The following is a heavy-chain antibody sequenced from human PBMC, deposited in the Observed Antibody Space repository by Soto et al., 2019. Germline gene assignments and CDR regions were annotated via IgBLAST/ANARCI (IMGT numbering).Heavy chain of an antibody. V-gene: IGHV4-31*03. CDR3: ARENFGVVIHDAFDL. CDR1: GGSVSSGSYY. Sequence: QVQLQESGPGLVRPSQTLSLTCTVSGGSVSSGSYYWNWIRQHPGKGLEWLEYIYDSETTYYNPSLKSRLTISVDTSKNQFSLKVTSVTPADTAVYYCARENFGVVIHDAFDLWGQGTMVTVSS. CDR2: IYDSETT. J-gene: IGHJ3*01. D-gene: IGHD3-3*01.